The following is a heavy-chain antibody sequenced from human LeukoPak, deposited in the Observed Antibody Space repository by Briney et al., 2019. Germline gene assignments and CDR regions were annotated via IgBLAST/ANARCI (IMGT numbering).Heavy chain of an antibody. CDR3: ATVVLVATRVGDY. J-gene: IGHJ4*02. CDR2: ISGSGGST. CDR1: GFTFSSYA. Sequence: PGGSLRLSCAASGFTFSSYAMSWVRQAPGKGLEWVSAISGSGGSTYYADSVKGRFTISRDNSKNTLYLQMNSLRAEDTAVYYCATVVLVATRVGDYWGQGTLVTVSS. V-gene: IGHV3-23*01. D-gene: IGHD5-12*01.